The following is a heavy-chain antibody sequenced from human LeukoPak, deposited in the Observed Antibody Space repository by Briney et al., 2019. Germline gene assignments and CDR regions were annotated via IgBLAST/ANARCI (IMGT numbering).Heavy chain of an antibody. CDR2: ISGSGGST. Sequence: QPGGSLRLSCAASGFTFSNYWMHWVRQAPGKGLEWVSAISGSGGSTYYADSVKGRFTISRDNSKNTLYLQMNSLRAEDTAVYYCAKGSGRGDFWSGYYNDYWGQGTLVTVSS. V-gene: IGHV3-23*01. D-gene: IGHD3-3*01. CDR1: GFTFSNYW. J-gene: IGHJ4*02. CDR3: AKGSGRGDFWSGYYNDY.